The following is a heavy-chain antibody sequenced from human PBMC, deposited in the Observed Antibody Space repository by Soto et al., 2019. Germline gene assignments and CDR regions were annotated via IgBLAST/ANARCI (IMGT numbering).Heavy chain of an antibody. V-gene: IGHV4-59*01. CDR2: ISYSGST. J-gene: IGHJ6*02. Sequence: SETLSLTGTVSGVSISTYYWSWIRLPPGKELEWIGYISYSGSTNYNPSLENRVTMSVDTSKNQFSLKLSSVTAADTAVYYCARRLMIREVITHGMDVWGQGTTVTVSS. D-gene: IGHD3-10*01. CDR3: ARRLMIREVITHGMDV. CDR1: GVSISTYY.